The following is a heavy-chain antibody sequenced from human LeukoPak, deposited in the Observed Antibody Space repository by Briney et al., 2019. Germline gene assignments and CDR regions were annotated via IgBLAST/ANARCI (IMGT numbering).Heavy chain of an antibody. D-gene: IGHD1-26*01. J-gene: IGHJ4*02. V-gene: IGHV1-46*01. CDR3: ARDSGSYSADY. CDR1: GYTFTSYR. Sequence: ASVKVSCKAPGYTFTSYRVHWVRQAPGQGLAWMGIINLSADYAIYAQNFQARVTMTRDTSTSTVYMELSSLRSEDTAVYYCARDSGSYSADYWGQGTLVTVSS. CDR2: INLSADYA.